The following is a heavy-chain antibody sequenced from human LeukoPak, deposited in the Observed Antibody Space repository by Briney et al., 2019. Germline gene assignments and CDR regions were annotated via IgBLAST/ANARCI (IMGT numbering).Heavy chain of an antibody. V-gene: IGHV5-10-1*01. Sequence: HGKSLKISCKGSGYNFTGHWISWVRQMPGKGLEWMGRLDPSDSYTNYSPSFQGHVTISADKSISTAYLQWSSLKASDTAIYYCAGLRDGSLDYWGQGTLVTVSS. CDR2: LDPSDSYT. CDR3: AGLRDGSLDY. J-gene: IGHJ4*02. CDR1: GYNFTGHW.